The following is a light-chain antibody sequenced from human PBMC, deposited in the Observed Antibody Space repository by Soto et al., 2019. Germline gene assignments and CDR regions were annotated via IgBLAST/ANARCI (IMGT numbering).Light chain of an antibody. CDR2: AAS. CDR1: QSISTY. V-gene: IGKV1-39*01. CDR3: QQSYSTPLT. J-gene: IGKJ4*01. Sequence: DIQMTQSPYSLSASVGDRVTITCRASQSISTYLNWYQQKPGKAPNLLIYAASTLQSGVPSRFSGSGSGTDFTLTISGLQPDDFATYYCQQSYSTPLTSGGGTKVEIK.